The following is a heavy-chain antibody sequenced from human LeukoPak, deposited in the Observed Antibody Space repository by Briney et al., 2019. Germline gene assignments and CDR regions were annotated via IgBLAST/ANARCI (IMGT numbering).Heavy chain of an antibody. D-gene: IGHD1-14*01. CDR1: GYTFTSYD. Sequence: ASVKVSCKASGYTFTSYDINWVRQATGQGLEWTGWMNPNSGNTGYAQKFQGRVTMTRNTSKSTAYMELSSLRSEDTAVYYCARSALPDDAFDIWGQGTMVTVSS. CDR3: ARSALPDDAFDI. J-gene: IGHJ3*02. CDR2: MNPNSGNT. V-gene: IGHV1-8*01.